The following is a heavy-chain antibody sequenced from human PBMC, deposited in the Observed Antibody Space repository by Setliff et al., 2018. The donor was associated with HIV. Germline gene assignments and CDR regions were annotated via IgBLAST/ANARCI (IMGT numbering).Heavy chain of an antibody. CDR2: IYYSGST. D-gene: IGHD2-15*01. CDR3: ATHVGDRGSYYYYYMDV. J-gene: IGHJ6*03. CDR1: GASISGYY. V-gene: IGHV4-39*01. Sequence: SETLSLTCTVSGASISGYYWSWIRQPPGKGLEWIGSIYYSGSTYCNPSLKSRVIISIDMSKNQFSLKLSSVTAADTAVYYCATHVGDRGSYYYYYMDVWGKGTTVTVSS.